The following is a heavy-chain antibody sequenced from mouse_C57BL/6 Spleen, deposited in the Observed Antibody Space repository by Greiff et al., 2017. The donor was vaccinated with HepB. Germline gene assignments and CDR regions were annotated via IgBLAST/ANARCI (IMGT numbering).Heavy chain of an antibody. D-gene: IGHD2-1*01. CDR2: IYPGDGDT. J-gene: IGHJ1*03. CDR1: GYAFSSYW. Sequence: QVQLQQSGAELVKPGASVKISCKASGYAFSSYWMNWVKQRPGKGLEWIGQIYPGDGDTNYNGKFKGKATLTADKSSSTAYMQLSSLTSEDSAVYFCASQVLGFYYGSYWYFDVWGTGTTVTVAS. V-gene: IGHV1-80*01. CDR3: ASQVLGFYYGSYWYFDV.